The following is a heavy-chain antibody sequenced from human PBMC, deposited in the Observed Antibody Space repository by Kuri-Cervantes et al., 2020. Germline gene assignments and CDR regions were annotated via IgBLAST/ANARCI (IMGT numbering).Heavy chain of an antibody. CDR1: GFTFSSYR. Sequence: GESLKISCAASGFTFSSYRMCWVRQAPGKGLEWVAHIKEDGNEKFYVDSVKGRFTISRDNVQNSLYLQMNSLSADDKAVYYCAREGFYYERRDYRTDLDYWGQGTLVTVS. J-gene: IGHJ4*02. CDR3: AREGFYYERRDYRTDLDY. V-gene: IGHV3-7*01. D-gene: IGHD3-16*01. CDR2: IKEDGNEK.